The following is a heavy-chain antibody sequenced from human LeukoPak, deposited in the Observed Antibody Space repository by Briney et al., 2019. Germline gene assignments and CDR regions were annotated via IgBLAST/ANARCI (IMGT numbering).Heavy chain of an antibody. CDR3: AKGFYRSSAPHRDAFDI. J-gene: IGHJ3*02. CDR2: IYTSGST. V-gene: IGHV4-4*07. D-gene: IGHD3-22*01. CDR1: GGSISSYY. Sequence: PSETLSLTCTVSGGSISSYYWSWIRQPAGKGLEWIGRIYTSGSTNYNPSLKSRVTMSVDTSKNQFSLKLSSVTAADAAVYYCAKGFYRSSAPHRDAFDIWGQGTMVTVSS.